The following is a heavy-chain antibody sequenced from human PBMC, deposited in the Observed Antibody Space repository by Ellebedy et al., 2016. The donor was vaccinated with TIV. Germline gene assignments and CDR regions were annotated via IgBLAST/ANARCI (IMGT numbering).Heavy chain of an antibody. CDR3: TKDGSGTMNF. CDR2: ICGSASVT. V-gene: IGHV3-48*03. J-gene: IGHJ4*02. CDR1: GFTFSSYE. Sequence: GESLKISCAVSGFTFSSYEMNWVRQAPGKGLEWVSYICGSASVTAYADSVKGRFTISRDNTRNSLYLQMNSLRAGDTAVYYCTKDGSGTMNFWGQGTLVTVSS. D-gene: IGHD1-1*01.